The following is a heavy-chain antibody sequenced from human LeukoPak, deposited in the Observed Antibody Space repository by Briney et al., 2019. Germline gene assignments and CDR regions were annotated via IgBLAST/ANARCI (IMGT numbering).Heavy chain of an antibody. CDR2: IYSDGST. J-gene: IGHJ4*02. D-gene: IGHD3-22*01. CDR1: GFTVSSNY. CDR3: TTPTYYYDSRTDY. V-gene: IGHV3-53*01. Sequence: GGSLRLSCAASGFTVSSNYMSWGRQAPGKGLECVSEIYSDGSTYYAASVKGRFSIFRDNSKNTVYLQLNSLKAEDTAVYYCTTPTYYYDSRTDYWGQGTLVTVSS.